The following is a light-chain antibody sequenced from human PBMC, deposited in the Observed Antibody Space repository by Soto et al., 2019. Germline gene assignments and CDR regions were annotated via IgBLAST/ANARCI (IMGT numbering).Light chain of an antibody. CDR2: DTS. CDR1: QSVYRN. Sequence: EIVMTQSPATLSVSPGERVTLSYRASQSVYRNLAWYQQNPGQAPRLLIYDTSTRATGIPARFSGSGSGTEFSLTISSLQSEDFAVYYCQQYTYWPLTFGGGTKVKIK. J-gene: IGKJ4*01. CDR3: QQYTYWPLT. V-gene: IGKV3D-15*01.